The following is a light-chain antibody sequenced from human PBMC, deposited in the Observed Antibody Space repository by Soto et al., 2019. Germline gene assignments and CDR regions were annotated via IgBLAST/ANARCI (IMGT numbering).Light chain of an antibody. CDR1: QRVASSH. CDR2: GAS. CDR3: QHDGSAPPYT. J-gene: IGKJ2*01. Sequence: EIVLTQCPGTLSSSPGESATLSCRASQRVASSHIAWYRQKPGQAPWLLIYGASNRATGIPDGFSGSGSGTDFALTISRLEAENSAVYYCQHDGSAPPYTLGKGTKLMIK. V-gene: IGKV3-20*01.